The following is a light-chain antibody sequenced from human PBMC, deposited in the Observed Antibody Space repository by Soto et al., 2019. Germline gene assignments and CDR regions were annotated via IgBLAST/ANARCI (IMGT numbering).Light chain of an antibody. J-gene: IGLJ7*01. CDR2: SNN. CDR1: SSNIGSNT. V-gene: IGLV1-44*01. Sequence: QSVLTQPPSASGTPGQRVTISCSGRSSNIGSNTVNWYQQLSGTAPKLLIYSNNQRPSGVPDRFSGSKSGTSASLAISGLQSEDEADYYCAAWDDSLNGPVFGGGTQLTVL. CDR3: AAWDDSLNGPV.